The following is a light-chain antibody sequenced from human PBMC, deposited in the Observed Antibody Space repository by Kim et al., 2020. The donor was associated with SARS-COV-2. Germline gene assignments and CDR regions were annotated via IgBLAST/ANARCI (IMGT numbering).Light chain of an antibody. CDR1: QSIGTD. Sequence: SLSPGEGATLSCRASQSIGTDLAWFQQRPGQAPRLLIYGASTRATGIPDRFSGSGSGTDFTLTVSRLEPEDFAVYYCQQYGSSPRAFGQGTTLEI. J-gene: IGKJ2*01. V-gene: IGKV3-20*01. CDR2: GAS. CDR3: QQYGSSPRA.